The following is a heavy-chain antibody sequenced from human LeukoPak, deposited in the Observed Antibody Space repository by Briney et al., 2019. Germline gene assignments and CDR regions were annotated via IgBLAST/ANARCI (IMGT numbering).Heavy chain of an antibody. V-gene: IGHV3-23*01. J-gene: IGHJ4*02. Sequence: GGSLRLSCAASGFTFSSYAMSWVRQASGEGLDWVSAITGSGDSTYYADSVKGRFTISRDNSKNTLFLQMNTLRAEDTAVYYCAKGSAVSRPYYFDYWGQGTLVTVSS. CDR3: AKGSAVSRPYYFDY. CDR2: ITGSGDST. D-gene: IGHD6-13*01. CDR1: GFTFSSYA.